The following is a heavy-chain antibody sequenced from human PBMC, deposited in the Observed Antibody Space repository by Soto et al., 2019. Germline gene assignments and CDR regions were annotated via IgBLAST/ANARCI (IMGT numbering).Heavy chain of an antibody. CDR3: ARDPRVGYSGSLDAFEI. J-gene: IGHJ3*02. V-gene: IGHV1-18*01. CDR1: GYTFTSYG. CDR2: ISAYNGNT. Sequence: ASVKVSCKASGYTFTSYGISWVRQAPGQGLEWMGWISAYNGNTNYAQKLQGRVTMTTDTSTSTAYMELRSLRSDDTAVYYCARDPRVGYSGSLDAFEIWGQGTMVTVSS. D-gene: IGHD1-26*01.